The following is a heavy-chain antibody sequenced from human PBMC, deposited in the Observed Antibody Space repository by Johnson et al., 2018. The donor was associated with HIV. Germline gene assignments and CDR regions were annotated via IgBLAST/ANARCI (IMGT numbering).Heavy chain of an antibody. D-gene: IGHD3-3*01. J-gene: IGHJ3*02. CDR2: INWNGGRT. CDR3: ANDFWSGSGI. Sequence: VQLVESGGGVVRPGGSLRLSCAVAGFRFDDYGMSWVRQAPGKGLEWISTINWNGGRTGYVDSLKGRFTISRDNSKSTLYLQMNSLRAEDTAVYYCANDFWSGSGIWGQGTMVTVSS. CDR1: GFRFDDYG. V-gene: IGHV3-20*04.